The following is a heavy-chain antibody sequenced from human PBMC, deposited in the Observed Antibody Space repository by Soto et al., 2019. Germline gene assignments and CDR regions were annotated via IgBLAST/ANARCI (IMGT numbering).Heavy chain of an antibody. J-gene: IGHJ4*02. D-gene: IGHD3-9*01. CDR2: TYYRSKWYS. Sequence: AQTLSLACAITGYRVSSYSVVWNWIRQSPSGGLEWLGRTYYRSKWYSEYAISVQSRITVNADTSKNQVSLQLDSVTPDDTAVYYCARLIANPWLAYWGQGTLVTVSP. V-gene: IGHV6-1*01. CDR3: ARLIANPWLAY. CDR1: GYRVSSYSVV.